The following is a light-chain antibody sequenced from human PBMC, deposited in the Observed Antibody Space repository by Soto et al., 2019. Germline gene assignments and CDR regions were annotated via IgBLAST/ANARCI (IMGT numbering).Light chain of an antibody. CDR1: SGHSSYV. CDR2: LNSDGSH. J-gene: IGLJ3*02. CDR3: QTWDTGIQV. V-gene: IGLV4-69*01. Sequence: QSVLTQSPSASASLGASVKLTCTLSSGHSSYVIAWHQQRPKKGPRYLMKLNSDGSHSKGDGIPDRFSGSSSGAERYLTISSLQSEDEADYYCQTWDTGIQVFGGGTKLTVL.